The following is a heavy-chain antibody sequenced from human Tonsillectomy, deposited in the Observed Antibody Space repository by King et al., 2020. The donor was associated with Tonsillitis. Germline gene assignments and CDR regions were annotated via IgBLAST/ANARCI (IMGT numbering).Heavy chain of an antibody. Sequence: QLQESGPGLAKSSETLSLTCTVSGGSISDISYYWGWIRQPPGKGLEWIGSIYYSGNTYYNPSLKSRVTISLDTSKNQFSLKLSSVTAADTAVYYCARLFWSGYYFDYWGQRTLVTVSS. CDR3: ARLFWSGYYFDY. D-gene: IGHD2-21*01. J-gene: IGHJ4*02. CDR2: IYYSGNT. CDR1: GGSISDISYY. V-gene: IGHV4-39*07.